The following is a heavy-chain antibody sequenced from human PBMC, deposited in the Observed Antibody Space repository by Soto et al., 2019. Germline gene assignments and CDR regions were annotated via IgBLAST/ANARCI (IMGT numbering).Heavy chain of an antibody. Sequence: SETLSLTCTVSGGSISSGGYYWSWIRQHPGKGLEWIGYIYYSGSTYYNPSLKSRVTISVDTSKNRFSLKLSSVTAADTAVYYCARGPVVVVPAASPYYYYGMDVWGQGTTVTVSS. V-gene: IGHV4-31*03. CDR2: IYYSGST. D-gene: IGHD2-2*01. J-gene: IGHJ6*02. CDR1: GGSISSGGYY. CDR3: ARGPVVVVPAASPYYYYGMDV.